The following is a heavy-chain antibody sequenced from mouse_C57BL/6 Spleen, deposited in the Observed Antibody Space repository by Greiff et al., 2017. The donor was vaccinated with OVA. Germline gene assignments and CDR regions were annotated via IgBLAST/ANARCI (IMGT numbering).Heavy chain of an antibody. D-gene: IGHD4-1*01. CDR1: GYTFTSYW. V-gene: IGHV1-61*01. Sequence: QVQLQQPGAELVRPGSSVKLSCKASGYTFTSYWMDWVKQRPGQGLAWIGNIYPSDSETHYNQKFKDKATLTVDKSYRTAYMQLSSLTSEDTAVYYSARDLNWTPMAYWGQGTLVTVSA. CDR3: ARDLNWTPMAY. CDR2: IYPSDSET. J-gene: IGHJ3*01.